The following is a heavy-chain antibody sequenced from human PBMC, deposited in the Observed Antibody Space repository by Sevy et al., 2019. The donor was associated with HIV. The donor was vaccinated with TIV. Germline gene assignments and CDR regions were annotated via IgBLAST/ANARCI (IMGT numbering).Heavy chain of an antibody. J-gene: IGHJ6*02. D-gene: IGHD2-2*01. CDR3: AKDTRYCSSTSCYRYNRNYVGYYGMDV. CDR2: IWYDGSNK. Sequence: GGSLRLSCAASGFTFSSYGMHWVRQAPGKGLEWVAVIWYDGSNKYYADSVKGRFTISRDNSKNTLYLQMNSLRAEDTAVYYCAKDTRYCSSTSCYRYNRNYVGYYGMDVWGQGTTVTVSS. V-gene: IGHV3-33*06. CDR1: GFTFSSYG.